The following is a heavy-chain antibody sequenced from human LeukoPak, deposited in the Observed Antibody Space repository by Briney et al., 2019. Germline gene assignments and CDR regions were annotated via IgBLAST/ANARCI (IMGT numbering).Heavy chain of an antibody. CDR2: MNPNSGNT. V-gene: IGHV1-8*03. Sequence: ASVKVSCKASRYTFTTCDINWVRQVTGQGLEWMGWMNPNSGNTGYAQKFQGRVTITRNTSISTGLMELSSLRSEDTAVYYCARRAVGNSYYYYMDVWGKGTTVTVSS. CDR1: RYTFTTCD. J-gene: IGHJ6*03. CDR3: ARRAVGNSYYYYMDV. D-gene: IGHD6-19*01.